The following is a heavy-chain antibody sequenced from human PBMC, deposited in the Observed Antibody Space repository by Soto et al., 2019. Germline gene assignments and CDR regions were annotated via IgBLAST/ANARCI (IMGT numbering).Heavy chain of an antibody. Sequence: GASEKVSCKASGYIFNHYWINWVRQAPRQGLEWVGCIAPFVGKTNSRQPLQDRISMTIDPPARTAYLEVRSLTSADTRVYFCAREGGSSTYYTLEFDYWGQGTLVTVSS. V-gene: IGHV1-18*04. J-gene: IGHJ4*02. D-gene: IGHD2-2*01. CDR2: IAPFVGKT. CDR3: AREGGSSTYYTLEFDY. CDR1: GYIFNHYW.